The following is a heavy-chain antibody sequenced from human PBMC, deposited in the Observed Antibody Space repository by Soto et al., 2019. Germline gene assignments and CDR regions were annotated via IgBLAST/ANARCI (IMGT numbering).Heavy chain of an antibody. CDR3: ARDLRSYYGSGPMAFTPGMDV. CDR2: IIPILGIA. D-gene: IGHD3-10*01. V-gene: IGHV1-69*04. Sequence: GASVKVSCKASGGTFSSYTISWVRQAPGQGLEWMGRIIPILGIANYAQKFQGRVTITADKSTSTAYMELSSLRSEDTAVYYCARDLRSYYGSGPMAFTPGMDVWGQGTTVTVSS. CDR1: GGTFSSYT. J-gene: IGHJ6*02.